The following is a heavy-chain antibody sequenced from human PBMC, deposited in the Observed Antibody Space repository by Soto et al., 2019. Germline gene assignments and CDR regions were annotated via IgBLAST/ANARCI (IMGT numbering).Heavy chain of an antibody. Sequence: SVTLCVPWSVAEGSSISYDWSCIRQPPGKGLEWIGYIYYSGSTNYNPSLKSRVTISVDTSKNQFSLKLSSVTAADTAVYYCARGLTAMAESYWGQGTLVPVSS. V-gene: IGHV4-59*01. CDR3: ARGLTAMAESY. CDR1: EGSSISYD. D-gene: IGHD5-18*01. J-gene: IGHJ4*02. CDR2: IYYSGST.